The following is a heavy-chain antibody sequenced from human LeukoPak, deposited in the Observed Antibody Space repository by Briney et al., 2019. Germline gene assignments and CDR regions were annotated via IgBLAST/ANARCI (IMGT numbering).Heavy chain of an antibody. CDR2: ISAYKGNT. V-gene: IGHV1-18*01. Sequence: ASVKVSCKASGYTFTSYGISWVRQAPGQGLEWMGWISAYKGNTNYAQKLQGRVTMTTDTSTSTAYMELRSLRSDDTAVYYCASGELLPDGYYYYYGMDVWGQGTTVTVSS. D-gene: IGHD1-26*01. J-gene: IGHJ6*02. CDR1: GYTFTSYG. CDR3: ASGELLPDGYYYYYGMDV.